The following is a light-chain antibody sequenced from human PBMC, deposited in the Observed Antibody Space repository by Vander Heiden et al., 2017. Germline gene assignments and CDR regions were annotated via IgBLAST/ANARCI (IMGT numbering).Light chain of an antibody. CDR2: AAS. CDR1: PDITSW. J-gene: IGKJ5*01. CDR3: QQYNNYPPT. Sequence: DNRITQSPPSLAASVGDSVSITCLASPDITSWVAWYQQKPGKAPKSLIYAASTLQNGVPSRFSGSGSGTDFTLTISSLQPEDFGFYYCQQYNNYPPTFGQGTRLEIK. V-gene: IGKV1D-16*01.